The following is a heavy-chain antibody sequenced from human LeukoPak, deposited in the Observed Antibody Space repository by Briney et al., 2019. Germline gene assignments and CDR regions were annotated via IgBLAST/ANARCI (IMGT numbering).Heavy chain of an antibody. CDR1: GFSFSAYT. Sequence: QSGGSLRLSCVASGFSFSAYTMHWVRQAPGKGLEYVSAIRSDGGSTFYPSSVRGRFTISRDNSKSTLYLQMCSLRAEDTAVYYCTRRYGGHSGWAGYHDSWGQGTLVTVSS. CDR3: TRRYGGHSGWAGYHDS. J-gene: IGHJ4*02. D-gene: IGHD6-19*01. CDR2: IRSDGGST. V-gene: IGHV3-64*01.